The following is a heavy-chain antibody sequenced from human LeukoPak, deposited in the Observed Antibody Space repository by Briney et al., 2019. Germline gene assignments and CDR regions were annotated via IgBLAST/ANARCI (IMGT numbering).Heavy chain of an antibody. CDR3: AKDRAPLGGYQLLPFGY. D-gene: IGHD2-2*01. CDR2: IRYDGSNI. V-gene: IGHV3-30*02. Sequence: QSGGSLRLSRAAPVVTFSSYGVHWVRQAPGKGLEWVAFIRYDGSNIYYADSVKGRFTISRDNSKNTLYLQMNSLRAEDTAVYYCAKDRAPLGGYQLLPFGYWGQGTLVTVSS. CDR1: VVTFSSYG. J-gene: IGHJ4*02.